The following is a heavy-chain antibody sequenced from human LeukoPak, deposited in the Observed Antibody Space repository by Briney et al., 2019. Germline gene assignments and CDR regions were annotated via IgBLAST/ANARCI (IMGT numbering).Heavy chain of an antibody. Sequence: SETLSLTCTVSGGSISGYYWSWIRQPPGKGLEWIGYIYYSGSTNYNPSLKSRVTISVDTSKNQFSLKLSSVTAADTAVYYCARSTPPFYYFDYWGQGTLVTVSS. CDR3: ARSTPPFYYFDY. CDR2: IYYSGST. V-gene: IGHV4-59*01. D-gene: IGHD2-15*01. CDR1: GGSISGYY. J-gene: IGHJ4*02.